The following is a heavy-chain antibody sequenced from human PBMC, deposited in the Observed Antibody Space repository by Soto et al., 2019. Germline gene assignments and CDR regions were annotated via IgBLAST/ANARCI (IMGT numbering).Heavy chain of an antibody. D-gene: IGHD2-15*01. Sequence: APVKVSCKASGYTFTSYGISWVRKAPGQGLEWMGWISAYNGNTNYAQKLQGRVTMPTATSTSTAYLELRSLRSDDTAVYYCARGIYSGGSSSSSYSVMAVWAQGTTVPVSS. CDR1: GYTFTSYG. CDR2: ISAYNGNT. V-gene: IGHV1-18*01. J-gene: IGHJ6*02. CDR3: ARGIYSGGSSSSSYSVMAV.